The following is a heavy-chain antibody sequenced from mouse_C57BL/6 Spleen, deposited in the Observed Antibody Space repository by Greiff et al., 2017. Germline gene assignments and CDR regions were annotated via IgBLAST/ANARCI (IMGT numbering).Heavy chain of an antibody. CDR1: GYTFTSYW. J-gene: IGHJ1*03. D-gene: IGHD1-1*01. CDR2: IDTNSGGT. CDR3: ARSGYYYGSSHWYFDV. Sequence: QVQLQQPGAELVKPGASVKLSCKASGYTFTSYWMHWVKQRPGRGLEWIGRIDTNSGGTKYNEKFKSKATLTVDKPSSTAYMQLSSLTSEDSAVYYCARSGYYYGSSHWYFDVWGTGTTVTVSS. V-gene: IGHV1-72*01.